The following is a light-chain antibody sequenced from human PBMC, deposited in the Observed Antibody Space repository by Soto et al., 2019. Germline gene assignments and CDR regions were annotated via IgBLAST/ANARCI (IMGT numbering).Light chain of an antibody. J-gene: IGKJ2*01. CDR2: GAS. CDR3: QQYNNWPFT. V-gene: IGKV3-15*01. CDR1: QSISNN. Sequence: EIMMTQSPATLSVSPGERATLSCWSSQSISNNLAWYQHKRGQPPRLLFYGASTRTTGVPARFSGSGSGTGFTLTISSLQSEDLAIYYCQQYNNWPFTFGQGTKLEIK.